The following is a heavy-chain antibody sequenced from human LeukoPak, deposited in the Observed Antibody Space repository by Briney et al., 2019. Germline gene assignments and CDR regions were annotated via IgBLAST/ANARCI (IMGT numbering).Heavy chain of an antibody. CDR1: GGSISSYY. Sequence: SETLSLTCTVSGGSISSYYWSWIRQPPGKGLEWIGYIYYNGSTNYNPSLKSRVTISVDTSKNQFSLKLSSVTAADTAVYYCARAPGFYDSSGYYPEGWFDPWGQGTLVTVSS. J-gene: IGHJ5*02. CDR3: ARAPGFYDSSGYYPEGWFDP. V-gene: IGHV4-59*01. CDR2: IYYNGST. D-gene: IGHD3-22*01.